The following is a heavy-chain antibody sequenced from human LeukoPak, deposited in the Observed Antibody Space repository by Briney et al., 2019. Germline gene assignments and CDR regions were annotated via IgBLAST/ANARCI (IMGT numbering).Heavy chain of an antibody. CDR1: GYTFTAYS. D-gene: IGHD2-2*01. V-gene: IGHV1-2*02. Sequence: GASVRVSSTASGYTFTAYSMHWVRQAPGQGLEYMGWLNPNSGDTNSAQRFQGRVTMTRDTSMSTAYMELSGLRFDDTAVYYCARDGEVRQGHCSTTSCPVDYWGQGTLVTVSS. J-gene: IGHJ4*02. CDR3: ARDGEVRQGHCSTTSCPVDY. CDR2: LNPNSGDT.